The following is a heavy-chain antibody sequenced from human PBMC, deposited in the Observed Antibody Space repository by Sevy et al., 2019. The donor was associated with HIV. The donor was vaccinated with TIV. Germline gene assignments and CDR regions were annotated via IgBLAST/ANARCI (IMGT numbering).Heavy chain of an antibody. Sequence: GGSLRLSCAASGFTFSSYAMHWVRQAPGNGLEWVALISYDGSNKYYADSVKGRFTISRDNSKNTLYLQMNSLRTEDTAVYYCARDRGSGKNVFFDYWGQGTLVTVSS. J-gene: IGHJ4*02. V-gene: IGHV3-30-3*01. D-gene: IGHD3-10*01. CDR2: ISYDGSNK. CDR1: GFTFSSYA. CDR3: ARDRGSGKNVFFDY.